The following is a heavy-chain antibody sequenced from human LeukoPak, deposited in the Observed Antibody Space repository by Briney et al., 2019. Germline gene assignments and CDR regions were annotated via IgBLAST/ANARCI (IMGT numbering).Heavy chain of an antibody. J-gene: IGHJ4*02. CDR1: GFTFSSYW. V-gene: IGHV3-74*01. D-gene: IGHD1-14*01. CDR2: INSDGSST. Sequence: GGSLRLSCAASGFTFSSYWMHWVRQAPGKGLVWVSRINSDGSSTSYADSVKGRFTISRDNAKNTLYLQMNSLRAEDTAVYYCAKSRVTYTPIKVVDYFDYWGQGTLVTVSS. CDR3: AKSRVTYTPIKVVDYFDY.